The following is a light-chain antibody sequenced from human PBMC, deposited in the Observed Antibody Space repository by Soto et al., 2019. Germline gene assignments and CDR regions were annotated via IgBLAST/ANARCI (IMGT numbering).Light chain of an antibody. Sequence: EIGMTQSPATPSVSPGETASRYSRRSQSVSNNVAWYQQKPGQATRLLILGASTRATGIPVRFSGSGSGTEFTLSISSLQSEDFAVYYCKQYKEWPPFTFGPGT. CDR3: KQYKEWPPFT. V-gene: IGKV3-15*01. CDR1: QSVSNN. CDR2: GAS. J-gene: IGKJ5*01.